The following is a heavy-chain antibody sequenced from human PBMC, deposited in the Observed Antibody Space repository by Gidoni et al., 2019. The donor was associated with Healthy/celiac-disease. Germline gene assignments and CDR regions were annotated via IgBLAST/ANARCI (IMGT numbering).Heavy chain of an antibody. J-gene: IGHJ5*02. D-gene: IGHD1-7*01. CDR2: IIPIFGTA. CDR1: GGTFRSDA. CDR3: AREVIGKDGTTDNWFDP. V-gene: IGHV1-69*01. Sequence: QVQLVQSGAEVKKLGASVKVSCKASGGTFRSDAISWVRQAPGQGLEWMGGIIPIFGTANYAQKFQGRVTITADESTSTAYMELSSLRSEDTAVYYCAREVIGKDGTTDNWFDPWGQGTLVTVSS.